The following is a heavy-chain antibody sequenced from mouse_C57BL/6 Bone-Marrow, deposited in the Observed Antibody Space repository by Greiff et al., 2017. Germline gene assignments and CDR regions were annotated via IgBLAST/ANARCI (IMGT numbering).Heavy chain of an antibody. D-gene: IGHD1-1*01. V-gene: IGHV5-4*01. CDR2: ISDGGSYT. CDR3: ARDFTTVVDCYFDV. J-gene: IGHJ1*03. Sequence: EVQLVESGGGLVKPGGSLKLSCAASGFTFSSYAMSWVRQTPDKRLEWVATISDGGSYTYYPDNVKGRFPISRDNAKNNLYLQMSHLKSEDTAMYYGARDFTTVVDCYFDVWGTGTTVTVSS. CDR1: GFTFSSYA.